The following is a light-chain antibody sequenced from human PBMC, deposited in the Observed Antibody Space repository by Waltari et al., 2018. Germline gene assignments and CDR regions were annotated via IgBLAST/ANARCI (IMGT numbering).Light chain of an antibody. J-gene: IGKJ5*01. Sequence: EIVMTQSPATLSVSLGERVTLSCRASEGVSSNIAWYQQKPGQVPRLVMYDVSTRATGIPARFRGSGSGTGFTLTISSLQSEDFAVYYCQQYNKWPPITFGQGTRLEIK. V-gene: IGKV3-15*01. CDR2: DVS. CDR3: QQYNKWPPIT. CDR1: EGVSSN.